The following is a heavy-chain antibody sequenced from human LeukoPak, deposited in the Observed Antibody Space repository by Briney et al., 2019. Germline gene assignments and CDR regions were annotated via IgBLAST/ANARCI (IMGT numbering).Heavy chain of an antibody. D-gene: IGHD1-26*01. J-gene: IGHJ4*02. CDR2: IYYTGST. CDR1: GGSISSSSYY. V-gene: IGHV4-39*07. CDR3: ARDPEWGSLDY. Sequence: PSETLSLTCTVSGGSISSSSYYWGWIRQPPGKGLESIGNIYYTGSTYYNPSLKSRVTMSADTSKNQFSLKMSSVTAADTAVYYCARDPEWGSLDYWGQGTLVTVSS.